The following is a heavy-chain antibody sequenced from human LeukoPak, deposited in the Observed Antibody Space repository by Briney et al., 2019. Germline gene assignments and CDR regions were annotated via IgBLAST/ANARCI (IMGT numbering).Heavy chain of an antibody. CDR1: GYTFTSYY. CDR2: INPSGGST. D-gene: IGHD2-2*01. V-gene: IGHV1-46*01. J-gene: IGHJ4*02. Sequence: ASVKVSCKASGYTFTSYYMHWVRQAPGQGLEWMGIINPSGGSTSYAQKFQGRVTMTRDMSTSTVYMELSSLRSEDTAVYYCARRTPRCYGLDYWGQGTLVTVSS. CDR3: ARRTPRCYGLDY.